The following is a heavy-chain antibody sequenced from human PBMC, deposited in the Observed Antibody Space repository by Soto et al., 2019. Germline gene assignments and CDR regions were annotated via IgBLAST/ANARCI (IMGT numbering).Heavy chain of an antibody. Sequence: QMTLKESGPTLVKPTQTLTLTCTFSGFSLSTSGVGVAWIRQPPGKALEWLALIYWDDDKRYRPSLESRLTTTKDTSKNQVVLTMTNRDSVDTATYYCAYLPCSGGSCYWFSFSGMDVWGQGTTVTVSS. D-gene: IGHD2-15*01. J-gene: IGHJ6*02. V-gene: IGHV2-5*02. CDR3: AYLPCSGGSCYWFSFSGMDV. CDR2: IYWDDDK. CDR1: GFSLSTSGVG.